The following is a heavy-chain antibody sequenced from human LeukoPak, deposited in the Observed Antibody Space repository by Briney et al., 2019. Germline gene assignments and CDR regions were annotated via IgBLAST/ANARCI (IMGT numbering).Heavy chain of an antibody. D-gene: IGHD3-10*01. J-gene: IGHJ6*04. CDR2: ISGSGRST. CDR3: ASTGDLDV. V-gene: IGHV3-23*01. Sequence: LPGGSLRLSCAASGFTFSSYAMSWVRQATGKGLECVSAISGSGRSTYYAVSVKGRFTISRDNSKNTLYLQMNSLRAEDTAVYYCASTGDLDVWGKGTTVTVSS. CDR1: GFTFSSYA.